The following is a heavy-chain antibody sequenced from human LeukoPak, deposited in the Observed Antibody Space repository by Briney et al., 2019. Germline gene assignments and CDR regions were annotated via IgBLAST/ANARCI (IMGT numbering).Heavy chain of an antibody. CDR3: ARWGDSEAYGSGSYDKYYFDY. D-gene: IGHD3-10*01. CDR1: GGSISSSSYY. V-gene: IGHV4-39*01. CDR2: IYYSGST. J-gene: IGHJ4*02. Sequence: SETLSLTCTVSGGSISSSSYYWGWIRQPPGKGLEWIGSIYYSGSTYYNPSLKSRVTISVDTSKNQFSLKLSSVTAADTAVCYCARWGDSEAYGSGSYDKYYFDYWGQGTLVTVSS.